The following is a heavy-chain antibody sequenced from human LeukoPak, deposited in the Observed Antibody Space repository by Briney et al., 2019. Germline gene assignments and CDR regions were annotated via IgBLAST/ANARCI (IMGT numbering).Heavy chain of an antibody. J-gene: IGHJ6*03. V-gene: IGHV1-69*06. CDR1: GYTFTSYG. Sequence: GASVKVSCKASGYTFTSYGISWVRQAPGQGLEWMGGIIPIFGTANYAQKFQGRVTITADKSTSTAYMELSSLRSEDTAVYYCAGQGYSYGYDYYYYYYMDVWGKGTTVTVSS. CDR3: AGQGYSYGYDYYYYYYMDV. CDR2: IIPIFGTA. D-gene: IGHD5-18*01.